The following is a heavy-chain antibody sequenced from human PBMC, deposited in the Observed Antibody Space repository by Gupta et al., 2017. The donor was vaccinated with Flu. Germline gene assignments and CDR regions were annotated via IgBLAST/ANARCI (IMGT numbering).Heavy chain of an antibody. CDR1: A. CDR2: ISYNSINK. CDR3: AKEGTDGSFDL. V-gene: IGHV3-30-3*02. J-gene: IGHJ4*02. Sequence: AVHWVRQAPGKGLEWVAVISYNSINKNYADSVKGRFTLSRDDSKNTVSLQMNSLRRDDRATYFCAKEGTDGSFDLWGQGTLVTVSS. D-gene: IGHD1-1*01.